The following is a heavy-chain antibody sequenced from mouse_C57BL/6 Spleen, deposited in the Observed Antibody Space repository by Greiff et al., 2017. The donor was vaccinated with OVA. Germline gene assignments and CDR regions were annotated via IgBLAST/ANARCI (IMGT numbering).Heavy chain of an antibody. CDR1: GYTFTSYW. J-gene: IGHJ3*01. Sequence: QVQLKQPGAELVKPGASVKLSCKASGYTFTSYWMHWVKQRPGRGLEWIGRIDPNSGGTKYNEKFKSKATLTVDKPSSTAYMQLSSLTSEDSAVYYCARDGYDYAWFAYWGQGTLVTVSA. CDR3: ARDGYDYAWFAY. V-gene: IGHV1-72*01. CDR2: IDPNSGGT. D-gene: IGHD2-4*01.